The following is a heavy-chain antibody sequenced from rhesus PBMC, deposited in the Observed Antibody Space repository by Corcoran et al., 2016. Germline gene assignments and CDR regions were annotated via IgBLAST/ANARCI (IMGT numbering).Heavy chain of an antibody. Sequence: QVTLKESGPALVKPTQTLTLTCTFSGFSISTSGMGVGWIRQSPGKALEWLANIYWDDDKYYSTSLKTRLTISKDTLKNQVVLTMTYMDPVDTATYYCARRTIAPAATGRPFDYWGQGVLVTVSS. V-gene: IGHV2-174*01. CDR1: GFSISTSGMG. CDR3: ARRTIAPAATGRPFDY. J-gene: IGHJ4*01. CDR2: IYWDDDK. D-gene: IGHD6-25*01.